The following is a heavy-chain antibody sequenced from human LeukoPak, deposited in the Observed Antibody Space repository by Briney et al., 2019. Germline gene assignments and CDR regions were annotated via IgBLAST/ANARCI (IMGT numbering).Heavy chain of an antibody. CDR2: IIPIFGTA. D-gene: IGHD3-16*02. Sequence: SVKVSCKASGGTFSSYAISWVRQAPGQGLEWMGGIIPIFGTANYAQKFQGRVTITTDEYTSTAYMELSSLRSEDTAVYYCARSSPQEFSEFDYWGQGTLVTVSS. V-gene: IGHV1-69*05. CDR1: GGTFSSYA. CDR3: ARSSPQEFSEFDY. J-gene: IGHJ4*02.